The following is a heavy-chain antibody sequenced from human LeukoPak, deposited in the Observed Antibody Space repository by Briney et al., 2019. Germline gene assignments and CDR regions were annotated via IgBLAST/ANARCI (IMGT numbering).Heavy chain of an antibody. Sequence: ASVTVSCKASGYTFTSYGISWVRQAPGQGLEWMGWISAYNGNTNYAQKLQGRVTMTTDTSTSTAHMELRSLRSDDTAVYYCARAGTYSGSYQNSYAGYWGQGTLVTVSS. V-gene: IGHV1-18*01. CDR2: ISAYNGNT. D-gene: IGHD1-26*01. CDR1: GYTFTSYG. CDR3: ARAGTYSGSYQNSYAGY. J-gene: IGHJ4*02.